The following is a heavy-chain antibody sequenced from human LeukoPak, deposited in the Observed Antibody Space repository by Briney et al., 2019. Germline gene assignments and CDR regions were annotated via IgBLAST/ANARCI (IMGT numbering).Heavy chain of an antibody. D-gene: IGHD1-1*01. V-gene: IGHV5-51*01. Sequence: GESLKISCKASGYSFTTYWIGWVRQVPGKGLEWVGIIYPADSTAKYSPSFQGQVTISADKSISTAYLQWSSLKASDTAMYYCARGGSSTGTTQWGQGTLVTVSS. J-gene: IGHJ4*02. CDR2: IYPADSTA. CDR1: GYSFTTYW. CDR3: ARGGSSTGTTQ.